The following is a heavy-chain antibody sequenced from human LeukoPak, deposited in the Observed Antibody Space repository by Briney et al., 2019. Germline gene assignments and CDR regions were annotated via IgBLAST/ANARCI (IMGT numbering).Heavy chain of an antibody. V-gene: IGHV7-4-1*02. CDR1: GYTFTNYA. CDR3: ARAFQSLGGLSLPDY. CDR2: VHPSTGNP. D-gene: IGHD3-16*02. J-gene: IGHJ4*02. Sequence: ASVKVSCKTSGYTFTNYAMNWVRQAPGQGREWMGWVHPSTGNPTYAQGFPRRFVFSLDTSVSTTYLQISSLKAADTAVYSCARAFQSLGGLSLPDYWGQGTLVTVSS.